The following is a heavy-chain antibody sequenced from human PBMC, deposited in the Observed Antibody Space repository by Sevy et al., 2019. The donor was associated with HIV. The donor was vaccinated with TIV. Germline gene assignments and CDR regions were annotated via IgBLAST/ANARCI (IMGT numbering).Heavy chain of an antibody. Sequence: SETLSLTCSVSGGSISSYYWSWIRQPPGMGLEWIGYIYYSGSTSYNPSLRSRVAMSVDPSKNQFSLKLNSVTAADTAVYYCARSRYFVSYYFDYWGQGTLVTVSS. D-gene: IGHD3-9*01. CDR3: ARSRYFVSYYFDY. J-gene: IGHJ4*02. CDR2: IYYSGST. V-gene: IGHV4-59*01. CDR1: GGSISSYY.